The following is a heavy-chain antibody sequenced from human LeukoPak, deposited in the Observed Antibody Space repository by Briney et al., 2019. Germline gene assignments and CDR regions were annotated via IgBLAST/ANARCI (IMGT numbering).Heavy chain of an antibody. CDR2: MQYDGSDK. J-gene: IGHJ4*02. V-gene: IGHV3-30*02. CDR1: GFTFSNYG. Sequence: GGSLRLSCAASGFTFSNYGIHWVRQAPGKGLEWVTFMQYDGSDKFYADSVKGRFTISRDNFKNTLYLQMNSLRAEDTTVYYCASGTGDSSSWFLLLDYWGQGTLVTVSS. CDR3: ASGTGDSSSWFLLLDY. D-gene: IGHD6-13*01.